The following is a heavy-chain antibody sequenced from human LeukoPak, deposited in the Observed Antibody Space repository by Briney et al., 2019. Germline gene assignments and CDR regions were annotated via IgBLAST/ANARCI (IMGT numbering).Heavy chain of an antibody. Sequence: PGGSLRLSCAASGFTFSSYGMHWVRQAPGKGLEWVAFIRYDGSNKYYADSVKGRFTISRDNSKNTLYLQMNSLRAEDTAVYYCGQDTHERITMLVVVTYFDLWGQEPLVTVSS. J-gene: IGHJ4*02. CDR2: IRYDGSNK. V-gene: IGHV3-30*02. CDR1: GFTFSSYG. D-gene: IGHD3-22*01. CDR3: GQDTHERITMLVVVTYFDL.